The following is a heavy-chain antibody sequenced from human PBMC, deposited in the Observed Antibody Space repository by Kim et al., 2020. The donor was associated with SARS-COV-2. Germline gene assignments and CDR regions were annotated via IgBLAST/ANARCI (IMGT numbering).Heavy chain of an antibody. J-gene: IGHJ4*02. D-gene: IGHD1-1*01. CDR1: GFTFTNNW. CDR2: INDDGSET. V-gene: IGHV3-7*01. Sequence: GGSLRLSCAASGFTFTNNWMSWVRQAPGKGLEWVAQINDDGSETYYVNSVEGRFTISRDNAKNSLYLQMDSLRVDDTAIFYCARDRRYSLDYWGQGTRVTVSS. CDR3: ARDRRYSLDY.